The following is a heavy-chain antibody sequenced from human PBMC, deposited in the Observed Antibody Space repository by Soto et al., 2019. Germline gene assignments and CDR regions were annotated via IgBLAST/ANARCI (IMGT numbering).Heavy chain of an antibody. CDR2: IYHSGST. Sequence: SETLSLTCTVSGYSISSGYYWGWIRPPPGKGLEWIGSIYHSGSTYYNPSLKSRVTISVDTSKNQFSLKLSSVTAADTAVYYCARDPTYSSSSFDYWGQGTLVTVSS. CDR3: ARDPTYSSSSFDY. J-gene: IGHJ4*02. D-gene: IGHD6-6*01. CDR1: GYSISSGYY. V-gene: IGHV4-38-2*02.